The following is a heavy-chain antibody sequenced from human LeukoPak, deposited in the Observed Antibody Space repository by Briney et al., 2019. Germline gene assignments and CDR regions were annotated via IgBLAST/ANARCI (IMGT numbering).Heavy chain of an antibody. D-gene: IGHD2-8*01. CDR1: GGSISSGSYY. CDR2: IYTSGST. J-gene: IGHJ6*03. Sequence: SETLSLTCTVSGGSISSGSYYWSWIRQPTGKGLEWIGRIYTSGSTNYNPSLKSRVTISVDTSKNQFSLKLSSVTAADTAVYYYARDVWGDYYYYYYMDVWGKGTTVTVSS. CDR3: ARDVWGDYYYYYYMDV. V-gene: IGHV4-61*02.